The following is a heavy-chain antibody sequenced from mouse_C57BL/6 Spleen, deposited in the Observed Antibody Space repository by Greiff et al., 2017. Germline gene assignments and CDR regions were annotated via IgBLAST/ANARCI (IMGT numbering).Heavy chain of an antibody. J-gene: IGHJ3*01. CDR1: GFSLTSYG. V-gene: IGHV2-2*01. CDR2: IWSGGST. CDR3: ARNDGSPFAY. Sequence: QVQLVESGPGLVQPSQSLPITCTVSGFSLTSYGVHWVRQSPGKGLEWLGVIWSGGSTDYNAAFISRLSISKDNSKSQVFFKMNSLQADDTAIYYCARNDGSPFAYWGQGTLVTVSA. D-gene: IGHD1-1*01.